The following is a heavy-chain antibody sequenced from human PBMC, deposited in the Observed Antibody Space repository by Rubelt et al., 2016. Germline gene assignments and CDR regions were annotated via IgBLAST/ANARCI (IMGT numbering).Heavy chain of an antibody. Sequence: QVQLQLWGAGLLKPSETLSLTCAVYGGSFSGYYWSWIRQAPGKGLEWIGEINHSGTTNNNPSLKSRATPSVDTSKNQFSPKLRSVTAADTAGYYCARRGFRRPDYYPLEYWGQGALVTVSS. J-gene: IGHJ4*02. V-gene: IGHV4-34*04. D-gene: IGHD1-26*01. CDR3: ARRGFRRPDYYPLEY. CDR2: INHSGTT. CDR1: GGSFSGYY.